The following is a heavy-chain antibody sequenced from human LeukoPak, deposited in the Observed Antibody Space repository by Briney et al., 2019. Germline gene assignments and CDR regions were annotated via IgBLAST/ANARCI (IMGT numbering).Heavy chain of an antibody. V-gene: IGHV6-1*01. CDR1: GDSVSSNSAA. J-gene: IGHJ4*02. Sequence: SQTLSLTCAISGDSVSSNSAAWNWIRQSPSRGLEWLGRTYYRSKWYNDYAVSVKSRITINPDTSKNQFSLQLNSVTPEDTAVYYCAKGPASGWGIGSYSIFDYWGQGTLVTVSS. CDR2: TYYRSKWYN. D-gene: IGHD3-10*01. CDR3: AKGPASGWGIGSYSIFDY.